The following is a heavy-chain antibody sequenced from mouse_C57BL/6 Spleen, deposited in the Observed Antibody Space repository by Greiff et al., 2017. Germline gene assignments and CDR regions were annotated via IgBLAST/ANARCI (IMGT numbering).Heavy chain of an antibody. CDR3: ARSVDGSSFPWFAY. CDR1: GYTFTSYW. Sequence: QVQLQQPGAELVKPGASVKLSCKASGYTFTSYWMQWVKQRPGQGLEWIGEIDPSDSYTNYNQKFKGKATLTVDTSSSTAYMQLSSLTSEDSAVYYCARSVDGSSFPWFAYWGQGTLVTVSA. J-gene: IGHJ3*01. V-gene: IGHV1-50*01. D-gene: IGHD1-1*01. CDR2: IDPSDSYT.